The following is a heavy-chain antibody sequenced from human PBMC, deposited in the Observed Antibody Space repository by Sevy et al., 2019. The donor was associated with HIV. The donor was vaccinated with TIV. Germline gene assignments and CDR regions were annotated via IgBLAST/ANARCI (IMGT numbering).Heavy chain of an antibody. Sequence: GGSLRLSCAASGFTFTSYAMSWVRQAPGKGLEWVSAISGSGGRTYYADSVKGRFTISRDNSKNTLNLQMNSLRAEDTAIYYCAKHTSYAYCSNSDPLAYSRNDYWGQGTLVTVSS. V-gene: IGHV3-23*01. D-gene: IGHD2-8*01. J-gene: IGHJ4*02. CDR1: GFTFTSYA. CDR2: ISGSGGRT. CDR3: AKHTSYAYCSNSDPLAYSRNDY.